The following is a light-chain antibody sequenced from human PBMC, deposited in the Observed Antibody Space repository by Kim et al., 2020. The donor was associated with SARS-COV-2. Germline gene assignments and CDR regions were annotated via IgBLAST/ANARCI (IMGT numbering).Light chain of an antibody. CDR1: RLGDKY. Sequence: SYELTQPPSVSVSPGQTASITCSGDRLGDKYVCWYQQKSGQSPLLVVYQDKKRPSGLPERFSGSNSGDTATLTIRGTQVMDEADYYCQVWDSGTGVFGGGTQLTVL. CDR2: QDK. V-gene: IGLV3-1*01. J-gene: IGLJ3*02. CDR3: QVWDSGTGV.